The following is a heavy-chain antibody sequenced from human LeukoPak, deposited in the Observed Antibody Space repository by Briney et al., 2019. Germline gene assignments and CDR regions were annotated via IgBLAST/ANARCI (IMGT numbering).Heavy chain of an antibody. CDR3: ARFPPLRYFDWPYFDY. D-gene: IGHD3-9*01. CDR2: IYYSGST. J-gene: IGHJ4*02. Sequence: PSETLSLTCTVSGGSISSYYWSWIRQPPGKVLEWIGYIYYSGSTNYNPSLKSRVTISVDTSKNQFSLKLSSVTAADTAVYYCARFPPLRYFDWPYFDYWGQGTLVTVSS. V-gene: IGHV4-59*01. CDR1: GGSISSYY.